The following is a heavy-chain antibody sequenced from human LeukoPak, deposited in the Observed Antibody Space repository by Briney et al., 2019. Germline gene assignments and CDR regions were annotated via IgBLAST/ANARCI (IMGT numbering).Heavy chain of an antibody. Sequence: ASVKVSCKASGYTFTTYGIIWVRQAPGQGLGWMGWVSTYNAKTKYAQNLQGRAAMTTDTSTSTVYMELRSLTSDDTAVYYCARDTGTNFFDPWGQGPLGTVAS. CDR2: VSTYNAKT. CDR3: ARDTGTNFFDP. V-gene: IGHV1-18*01. J-gene: IGHJ5*02. D-gene: IGHD1-1*01. CDR1: GYTFTTYG.